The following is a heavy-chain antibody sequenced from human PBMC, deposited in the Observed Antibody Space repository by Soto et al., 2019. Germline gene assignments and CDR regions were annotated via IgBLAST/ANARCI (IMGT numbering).Heavy chain of an antibody. V-gene: IGHV4-31*03. CDR1: GGSISSGGYY. CDR2: IYYSGST. CDR3: ARSQTWSNDAFDI. J-gene: IGHJ3*02. Sequence: QVQLQESGPGLVKPSQTLSLTCTVSGGSISSGGYYWSWIRQHPGKGLEWIGYIYYSGSTYYNPSLKIRVTISLDTSKNQFSLKLSSVTAADTAVYYCARSQTWSNDAFDIWGQGTMVTVSS.